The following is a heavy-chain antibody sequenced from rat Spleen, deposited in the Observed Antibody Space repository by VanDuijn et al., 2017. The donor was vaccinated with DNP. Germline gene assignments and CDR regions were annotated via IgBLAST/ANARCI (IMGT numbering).Heavy chain of an antibody. V-gene: IGHV2-41*01. J-gene: IGHJ4*01. D-gene: IGHD4-3*01. CDR2: IWKHGAT. CDR3: ARDLIIRDTTSAMDA. CDR1: GFSVTRYN. Sequence: QVQLKESGPGLVQPSQTLSLTCTVAGFSVTRYNVHWVRQPPGKGLEWMGVIWKHGATRYNSALKSRLSFSKATSKSQVFLKLNSLQTEDTATYYCARDLIIRDTTSAMDAWGQGTSVTVSS.